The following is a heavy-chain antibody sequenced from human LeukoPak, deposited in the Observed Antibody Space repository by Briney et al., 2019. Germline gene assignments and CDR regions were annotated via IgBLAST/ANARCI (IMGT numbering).Heavy chain of an antibody. J-gene: IGHJ4*02. CDR3: TREYWGIDY. CDR2: IKEDESER. Sequence: PGGSLRLSCASSGFVLTTYTMSWVRQAPGKGLEWVANIKEDESERNYVDSVKGRFTSSRDNAKNFMYLEMNSLRVEDTAIYYCTREYWGIDYWGQGVLVTVSS. D-gene: IGHD3-16*01. V-gene: IGHV3-7*01. CDR1: GFVLTTYT.